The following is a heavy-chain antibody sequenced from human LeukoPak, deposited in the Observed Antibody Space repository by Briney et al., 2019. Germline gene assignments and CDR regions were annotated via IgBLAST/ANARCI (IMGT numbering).Heavy chain of an antibody. D-gene: IGHD2-2*01. CDR3: AKSQRNDQQVVQRIDY. CDR1: RFTFSTYA. Sequence: GGSLRLSCTASRFTFSTYAMSWVRQAPGKGLEWVSSISGSGDTTYYTGSVKGRFTISRDNSKNALYLQMISLRAEDTAVYYCAKSQRNDQQVVQRIDYWGQGTLVTVSS. V-gene: IGHV3-23*01. J-gene: IGHJ4*02. CDR2: ISGSGDTT.